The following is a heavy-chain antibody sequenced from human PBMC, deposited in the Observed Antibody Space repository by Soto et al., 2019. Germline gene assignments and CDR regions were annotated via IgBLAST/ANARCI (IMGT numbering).Heavy chain of an antibody. CDR2: ISPYSGNT. D-gene: IGHD3-16*01. CDR1: GYIFVNYG. J-gene: IGHJ6*02. CDR3: ARVDNYVTPPPQDV. Sequence: QVQLVQSGDEVRKPGSSVKVSCKASGYIFVNYGIAWVRQSPGQGLEWMGWISPYSGNTHYASKFQGRLTMTTDTSPTTACMDLGSLTSDDTTVYYCARVDNYVTPPPQDVWGQGTTVTVSS. V-gene: IGHV1-18*01.